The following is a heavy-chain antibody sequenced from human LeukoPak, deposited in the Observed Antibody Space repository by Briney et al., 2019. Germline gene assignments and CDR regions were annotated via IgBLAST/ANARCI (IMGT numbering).Heavy chain of an antibody. J-gene: IGHJ4*02. V-gene: IGHV4-34*01. CDR1: GGSFSGYY. CDR3: AADYGDYDY. D-gene: IGHD4-17*01. CDR2: INHSGST. Sequence: SETLSLTCAVYGGSFSGYYWSWIRQPPGKGLEWIGEINHSGSTNYNPSLKSRVTISVDTSKNQFSLKLSSVTAADTAVYYCAADYGDYDYWGQGTLVTVSS.